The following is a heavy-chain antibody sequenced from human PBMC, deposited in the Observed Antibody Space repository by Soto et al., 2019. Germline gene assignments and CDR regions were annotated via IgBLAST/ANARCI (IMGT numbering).Heavy chain of an antibody. CDR3: AREDKSYGFDY. Sequence: QVQLQESGPGLVKPSQTLSLTCTVSGGSISSFPNYWNWVRQHPGKGLEWVGSISYSGSTNYNPSLRSXDTRSXXPSKNHLACRLDSVTAADRAVDYCAREDKSYGFDYWGQGTLVTVSS. CDR1: GGSISSFPNY. D-gene: IGHD5-18*01. CDR2: ISYSGST. V-gene: IGHV4-31*03. J-gene: IGHJ4*02.